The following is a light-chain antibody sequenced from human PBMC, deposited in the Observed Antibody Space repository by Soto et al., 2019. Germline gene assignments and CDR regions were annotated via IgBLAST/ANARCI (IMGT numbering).Light chain of an antibody. CDR3: QQRANWFT. CDR1: QSISNY. V-gene: IGKV3-11*01. J-gene: IGKJ3*01. Sequence: EVVLTQSPATLSLSPGERATPSCRASQSISNYLAWYQQKPGQPPRLLIYDASNRATGIPARFSGSGSGTDFTLTISSLEPEDFAVYYCQQRANWFTFGPGTKVDLK. CDR2: DAS.